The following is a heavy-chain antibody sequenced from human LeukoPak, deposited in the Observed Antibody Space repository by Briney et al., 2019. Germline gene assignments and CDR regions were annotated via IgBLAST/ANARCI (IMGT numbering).Heavy chain of an antibody. Sequence: GRSLRLSCAASGFTFDHYAMHWVRQAAGKGLEWVSGISWNSGSIGYADSVQGRFTISRDNAKNSLYLQMNSLRAEDTALYYCAKAPGYSSSWRQLDYWGQGTLVTVSS. CDR2: ISWNSGSI. V-gene: IGHV3-9*01. CDR1: GFTFDHYA. D-gene: IGHD6-13*01. J-gene: IGHJ4*02. CDR3: AKAPGYSSSWRQLDY.